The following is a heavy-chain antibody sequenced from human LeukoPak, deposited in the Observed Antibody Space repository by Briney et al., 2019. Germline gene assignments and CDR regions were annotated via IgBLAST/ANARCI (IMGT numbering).Heavy chain of an antibody. J-gene: IGHJ4*02. D-gene: IGHD4-11*01. CDR2: ISGSGGST. CDR1: GFTFSSYA. CDR3: AKDVTVTTGTGGYYFDY. Sequence: PGGSLRLSCAASGFTFSSYAMSWVRQAPGKGLEWVSAISGSGGSTYYADSVKGRFTISRDNSKNTLYLQVNSLRAEDTAVYYCAKDVTVTTGTGGYYFDYWGQGTLVTVSS. V-gene: IGHV3-23*01.